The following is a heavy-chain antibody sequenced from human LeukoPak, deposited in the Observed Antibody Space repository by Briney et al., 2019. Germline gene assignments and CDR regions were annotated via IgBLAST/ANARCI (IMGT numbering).Heavy chain of an antibody. Sequence: GASVKVSCKASGGTFSSYAISWVRQAPGQGLEWMGRIIPILGVANYAQKFQGRVTITADKSTSTAYMELSSLRSEDTAVYYCARSSGIVVVVAALDYWGQGTLVTVSS. CDR1: GGTFSSYA. CDR3: ARSSGIVVVVAALDY. J-gene: IGHJ4*02. CDR2: IIPILGVA. D-gene: IGHD2-15*01. V-gene: IGHV1-69*04.